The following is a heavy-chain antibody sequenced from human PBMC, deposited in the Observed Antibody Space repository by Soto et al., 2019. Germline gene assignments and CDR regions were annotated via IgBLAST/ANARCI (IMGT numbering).Heavy chain of an antibody. J-gene: IGHJ4*02. CDR3: AREPAGYGGNSDGFDY. CDR2: INPSGGST. D-gene: IGHD2-21*02. V-gene: IGHV1-46*01. Sequence: QVQLVQSGAEVKKPGASVKVSCKASGYTFTSYYMHWVRQAPGQGLEWMGIINPSGGSTSYAQKFKGRVTMTRDTSTSTVYMELSSLRSEDTAVYYCAREPAGYGGNSDGFDYWGQGTLVTVSS. CDR1: GYTFTSYY.